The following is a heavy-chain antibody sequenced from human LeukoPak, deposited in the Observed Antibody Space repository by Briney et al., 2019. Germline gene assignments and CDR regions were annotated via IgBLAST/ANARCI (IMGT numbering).Heavy chain of an antibody. J-gene: IGHJ4*02. CDR1: GYRFTRYW. CDR2: IYPGESDN. V-gene: IGHV5-51*01. Sequence: GGSLKISFKGSGYRFTRYWIGWGRPMAGKGRERMGTIYPGESDNRDSPSFEGEVNISADKSISTAYLQWSSLKASDTAMYYCARRVGRTGTIDFDYWGQGTLVTVSS. D-gene: IGHD1-1*01. CDR3: ARRVGRTGTIDFDY.